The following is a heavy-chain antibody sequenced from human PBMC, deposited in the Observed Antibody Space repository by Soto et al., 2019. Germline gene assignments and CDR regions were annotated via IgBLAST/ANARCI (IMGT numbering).Heavy chain of an antibody. D-gene: IGHD1-1*01. V-gene: IGHV3-23*01. J-gene: IGHJ5*02. Sequence: LRLSCTASGFNASFYSMSWVRQTPGKGLEWVAALSRSGGATYYADSVRGRFTISRDGSKDTLFLQMSNLRSEDTAMYYCSKGETSTSRNSFGPWGQGTLVTVSS. CDR2: LSRSGGAT. CDR1: GFNASFYS. CDR3: SKGETSTSRNSFGP.